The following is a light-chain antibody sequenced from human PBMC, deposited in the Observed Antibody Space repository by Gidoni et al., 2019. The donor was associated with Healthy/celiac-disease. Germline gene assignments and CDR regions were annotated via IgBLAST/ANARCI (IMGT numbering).Light chain of an antibody. CDR3: MQALQTPYT. CDR2: LGS. Sequence: PVTPGGPASISCRSSQSLLHSNGYNYLDWYLQKPEQSPQLLIYLGSNRASGVPDRFSGSGSGTDFTLKISRVEAEDVGVYYCMQALQTPYTFGQGTKLEIK. CDR1: QSLLHSNGYNY. V-gene: IGKV2-28*01. J-gene: IGKJ2*01.